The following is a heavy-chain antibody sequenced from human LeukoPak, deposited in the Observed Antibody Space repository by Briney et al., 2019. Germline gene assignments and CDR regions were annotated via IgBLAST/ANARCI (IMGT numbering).Heavy chain of an antibody. V-gene: IGHV4-4*02. Sequence: SSETLSLTCTVSGGSISSRNWWSWVRQPPGKGLEWIGEIHHSGSTNYNSSLKSRVIISVDKSKNQFSLKLNSVTAADTAVYYCARVVGANRDYYYYQMDVWGKGTTVTVSS. CDR1: GGSISSRNW. J-gene: IGHJ6*03. D-gene: IGHD1-26*01. CDR2: IHHSGST. CDR3: ARVVGANRDYYYYQMDV.